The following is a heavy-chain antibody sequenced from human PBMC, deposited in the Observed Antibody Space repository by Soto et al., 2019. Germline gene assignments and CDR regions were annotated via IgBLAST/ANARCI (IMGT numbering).Heavy chain of an antibody. D-gene: IGHD3-10*01. CDR2: IYYSGST. CDR1: GGSISSSSYY. Sequence: PSETLSLTCTVSGGSISSSSYYWGWIRQPPGKGLEWIGSIYYSGSTYYNPSLKSRVTISVDTSKNQFSLKLSSVTAADTAVYYCARHAAYYYGSGSYRFIYYFDYWGQGTLVTVSS. CDR3: ARHAAYYYGSGSYRFIYYFDY. V-gene: IGHV4-39*01. J-gene: IGHJ4*02.